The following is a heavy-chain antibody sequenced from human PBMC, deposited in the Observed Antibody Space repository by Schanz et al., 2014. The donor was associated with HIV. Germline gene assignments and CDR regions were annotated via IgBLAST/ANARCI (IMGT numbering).Heavy chain of an antibody. CDR1: GFTFSSSG. V-gene: IGHV3-33*01. D-gene: IGHD3-10*01. J-gene: IGHJ5*02. CDR2: MWYDESHK. CDR3: ARDGLATYFFDV. Sequence: QVQLVESGGGVVQPGRSLRLSCTASGFTFSSSGMHWVRQAPGKGLEWVAAMWYDESHKGYADSVKGRFTISRDNSKNTLHLQMNSLRAEDTAVYYCARDGLATYFFDVWGQGTLVTVSS.